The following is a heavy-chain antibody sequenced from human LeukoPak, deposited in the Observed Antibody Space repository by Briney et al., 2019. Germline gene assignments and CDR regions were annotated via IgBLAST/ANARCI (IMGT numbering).Heavy chain of an antibody. J-gene: IGHJ3*01. CDR1: GYTFTNHD. D-gene: IGHD6-13*01. V-gene: IGHV1-8*01. CDR2: MNPNSGAT. Sequence: ASVKVSCKASGYTFTNHDFNWMRQASGQGLEWMGWMNPNSGATGYAQKFQGRVTMTRDTSISTAYMELSSLKSEDTAVYYCARDGRGAAAADDPLDLWGQGTTVTVSS. CDR3: ARDGRGAAAADDPLDL.